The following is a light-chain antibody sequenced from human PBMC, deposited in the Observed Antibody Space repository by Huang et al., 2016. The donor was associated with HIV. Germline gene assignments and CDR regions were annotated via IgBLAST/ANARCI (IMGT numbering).Light chain of an antibody. CDR1: QSVLSRPTNKTY. CDR2: LAS. V-gene: IGKV4-1*01. Sequence: DIVMTQSPDSLAVSLGERATIHCKSSQSVLSRPTNKTYLAWYQQRTGQSPTLLIYLASTRRSGVPDRFSAIGSGTHFTLTISSLQAEDVAFYYCQQYYISPPTFGQGTKLEI. CDR3: QQYYISPPT. J-gene: IGKJ2*01.